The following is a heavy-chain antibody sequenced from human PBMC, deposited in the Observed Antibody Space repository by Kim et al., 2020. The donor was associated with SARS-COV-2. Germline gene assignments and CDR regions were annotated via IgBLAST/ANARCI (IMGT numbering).Heavy chain of an antibody. CDR1: GYSFTSYW. CDR3: ARPISDYGGSLAGYNGMDV. Sequence: GESLKISCKGSGYSFTSYWIGWVRQMPGKGLEWMGIIYPGDSDTRYSPSFQGQVTISADKSISTAYLQWSSLKASDTAMYYCARPISDYGGSLAGYNGMDVWGQGTTVTVSS. D-gene: IGHD4-17*01. V-gene: IGHV5-51*01. CDR2: IYPGDSDT. J-gene: IGHJ6*02.